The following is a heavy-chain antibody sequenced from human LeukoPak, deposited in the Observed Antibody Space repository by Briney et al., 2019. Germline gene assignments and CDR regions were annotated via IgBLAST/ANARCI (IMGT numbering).Heavy chain of an antibody. CDR1: GFTFDDYA. CDR3: AKGGDYGSGSYGDY. D-gene: IGHD3-10*01. J-gene: IGHJ4*02. V-gene: IGHV3-9*01. Sequence: PGGSLRLSCAASGFTFDDYAMHWVRQAPGKGLEWVSGISWNSGSIGYADSVKGRFTISRDNAKNSLYLQMNSLRAEDTALYYCAKGGDYGSGSYGDYWGQGTLVTVSS. CDR2: ISWNSGSI.